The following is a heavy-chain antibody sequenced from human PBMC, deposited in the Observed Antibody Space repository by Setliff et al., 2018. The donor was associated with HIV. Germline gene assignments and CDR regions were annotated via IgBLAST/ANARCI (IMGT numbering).Heavy chain of an antibody. J-gene: IGHJ6*02. CDR1: GDTFSNYA. CDR2: IIPIFGTA. V-gene: IGHV1-69*06. D-gene: IGHD3-22*01. Sequence: SVKVSCKASGDTFSNYAISWVRQAPGQGLEWMGGIIPIFGTANYAQRFEGRVTITADTSTSTAYMELSSLRSEDTAVYYCARGTHYYDSSGSLAKRWVYYYYGMDVWGQGTTVTVSS. CDR3: ARGTHYYDSSGSLAKRWVYYYYGMDV.